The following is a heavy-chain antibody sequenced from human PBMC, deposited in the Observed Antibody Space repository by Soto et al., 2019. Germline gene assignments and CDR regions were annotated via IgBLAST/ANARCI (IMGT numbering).Heavy chain of an antibody. Sequence: PGGSLRLSCAASGFTFSDYAMSWVRQAPGKGLEWVSAISGSGGSTYYADSVKGRFTISRDNSKNTLFLQMNSLRAEDTAVYYCAKVVGATSYRYYFDYWGQGTLVTVS. V-gene: IGHV3-23*01. CDR3: AKVVGATSYRYYFDY. CDR1: GFTFSDYA. CDR2: ISGSGGST. D-gene: IGHD1-26*01. J-gene: IGHJ4*02.